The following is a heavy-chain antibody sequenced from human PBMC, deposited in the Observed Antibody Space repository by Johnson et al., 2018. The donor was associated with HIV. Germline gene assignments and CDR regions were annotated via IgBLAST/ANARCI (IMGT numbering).Heavy chain of an antibody. CDR2: ISGGST. CDR3: KKGQYSSSPCAFDI. D-gene: IGHD6-6*01. Sequence: QAPGKGLEWVSSISGGSTYYADSRKGRFTISRDNSKNTLHLQMNSLRAEDTAVYYCKKGQYSSSPCAFDIWGQGTLVTVSS. V-gene: IGHV3-38-3*01. J-gene: IGHJ3*02.